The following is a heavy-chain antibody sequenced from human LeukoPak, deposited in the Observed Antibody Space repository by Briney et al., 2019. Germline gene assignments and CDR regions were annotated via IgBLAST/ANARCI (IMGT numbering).Heavy chain of an antibody. CDR1: GFTFSTYT. CDR2: ITGTSSTI. CDR3: ARVLTDSRGWYHFDY. Sequence: GGSLRLSCAASGFTFSTYTMNWVRQASGKGLEWVSYITGTSSTIYYADSVKGRLTVSRDNARNSLYLQMNSLRDEDTAVYYCARVLTDSRGWYHFDYWGQGTLVTVSS. V-gene: IGHV3-48*02. D-gene: IGHD6-19*01. J-gene: IGHJ4*02.